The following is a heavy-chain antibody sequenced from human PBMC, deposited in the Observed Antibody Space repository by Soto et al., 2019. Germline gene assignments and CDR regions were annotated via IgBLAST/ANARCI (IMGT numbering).Heavy chain of an antibody. J-gene: IGHJ5*02. V-gene: IGHV4-34*01. CDR3: ASGCGEGIVPAAAYLMWFDP. D-gene: IGHD2-2*01. CDR1: GGSFSADY. Sequence: FETLSLTCAVYGGSFSADYWSWIRQPPGKGLEWIGEINHSGGTSYNPSLKSRVTISVDTSTSQFSLKLTSVTAADRAGYYCASGCGEGIVPAAAYLMWFDPWGQGTLVTVSS. CDR2: INHSGGT.